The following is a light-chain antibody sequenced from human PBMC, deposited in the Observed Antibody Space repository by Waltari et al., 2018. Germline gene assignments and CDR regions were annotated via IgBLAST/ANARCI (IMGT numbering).Light chain of an antibody. J-gene: IGKJ1*01. Sequence: CRASQSVSRFLAWYQQNPGQAPRLLIYGASTRATCIPERFSGSGSGTDFSLTISRLEPEDFAVYYCQKYDRLPATFGQGTKVEIK. CDR2: GAS. CDR1: QSVSRF. V-gene: IGKV3-20*01. CDR3: QKYDRLPAT.